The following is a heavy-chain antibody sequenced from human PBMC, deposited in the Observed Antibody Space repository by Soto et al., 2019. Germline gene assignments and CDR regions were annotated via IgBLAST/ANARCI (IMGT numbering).Heavy chain of an antibody. CDR3: ARRLTGGHFDH. D-gene: IGHD3-10*01. V-gene: IGHV3-53*01. Sequence: GGSLRLSCAASGFTVSSNYMSWVRQAPGKGLEWVSVIYSGGSTYYADSVKGRFTISRDNSKNTLYLQMNSLRAEDTAVYYCARRLTGGHFDHWGQGTQVTVSS. CDR2: IYSGGST. J-gene: IGHJ4*02. CDR1: GFTVSSNY.